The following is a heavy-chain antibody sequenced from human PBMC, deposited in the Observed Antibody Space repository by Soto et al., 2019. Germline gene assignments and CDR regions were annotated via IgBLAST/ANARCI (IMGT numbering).Heavy chain of an antibody. D-gene: IGHD6-13*01. CDR1: GFTFSSYA. V-gene: IGHV3-23*01. CDR3: AKVPEIIGIAAAGKFDY. Sequence: GGSLRLSCAASGFTFSSYAMSWVRQAPGKGLEWVSAISGSGGSTYYADSVKGRFTISRDNSKNTLYLQMNSLRAEDTAVYYCAKVPEIIGIAAAGKFDYWGQGTMVTVSA. CDR2: ISGSGGST. J-gene: IGHJ4*02.